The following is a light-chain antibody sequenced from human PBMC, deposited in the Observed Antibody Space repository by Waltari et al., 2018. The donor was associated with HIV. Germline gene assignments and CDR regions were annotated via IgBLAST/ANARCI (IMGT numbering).Light chain of an antibody. J-gene: IGLJ2*01. CDR2: GNN. Sequence: QPVLTQPPSASGTPGQRVIISCSGSSSNIGRHAVSWYQHLPGATPTLLIFGNNQRSSGVPDRFSGSKSATSASLAISGLRSVDEADYSCAAWDDSLYGPVFGGGTKLTVL. CDR3: AAWDDSLYGPV. CDR1: SSNIGRHA. V-gene: IGLV1-44*01.